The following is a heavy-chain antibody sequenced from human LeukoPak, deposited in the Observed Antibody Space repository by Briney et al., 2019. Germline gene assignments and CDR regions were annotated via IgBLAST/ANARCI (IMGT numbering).Heavy chain of an antibody. CDR2: VYHGGSS. D-gene: IGHD4-23*01. V-gene: IGHV4-39*07. J-gene: IGHJ4*02. CDR1: GDSLTRSTYY. CDR3: LYGGNSGDWVY. Sequence: PSETLSLTCSVSGDSLTRSTYYWGWIRQPPGKGLEWIGEVYHGGSSNYNPSLKSRVTMSVDKSKNQFSLRLSSVTAADTAVYYCLYGGNSGDWVYWGQGTLVTVSS.